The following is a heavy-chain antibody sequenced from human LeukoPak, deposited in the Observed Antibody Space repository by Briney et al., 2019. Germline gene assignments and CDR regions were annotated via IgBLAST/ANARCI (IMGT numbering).Heavy chain of an antibody. CDR1: GFTFSSYA. CDR3: AKEGVCSSTSCYLSATDY. Sequence: GGSLRLSCAASGFTFSSYAMSWVRKAPGKGLEWVSAISGSGGSTYYADSVKGRFTISRDNSKNTLYLQMNSLRAEDTAVYYCAKEGVCSSTSCYLSATDYWGQGTLVTVSS. V-gene: IGHV3-23*01. CDR2: ISGSGGST. D-gene: IGHD2-2*01. J-gene: IGHJ4*02.